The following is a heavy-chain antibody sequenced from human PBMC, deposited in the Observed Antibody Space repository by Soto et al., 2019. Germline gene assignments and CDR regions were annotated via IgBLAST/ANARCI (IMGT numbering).Heavy chain of an antibody. V-gene: IGHV3-30-3*01. CDR3: ARDPQGMITMFRGDNKPLDY. CDR2: ISYDGSNK. CDR1: GFTFSSYA. J-gene: IGHJ4*02. D-gene: IGHD3-10*01. Sequence: QVQLVESGGGVVQPGRSLRLSCAASGFTFSSYAMHWVRQAPGKGLEWVAVISYDGSNKYYADSVKGRFTISRDNSKNTLYLQMNSLRAEDTAVYYCARDPQGMITMFRGDNKPLDYWGQGTLVTVSS.